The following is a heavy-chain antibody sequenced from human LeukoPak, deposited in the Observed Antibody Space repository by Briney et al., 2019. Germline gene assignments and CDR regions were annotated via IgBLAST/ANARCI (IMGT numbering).Heavy chain of an antibody. D-gene: IGHD3-10*01. CDR3: ARTIWFGEFGVY. J-gene: IGHJ4*02. V-gene: IGHV3-23*01. Sequence: PGGSLRLSCAASGFTFNTYGMTWVRQAPGKGLEWVSAISGSGGSTYYADSVKGRATISRDNSKNTLYLQMNSLRADDTAVYYCARTIWFGEFGVYWGQGTLVTVSS. CDR1: GFTFNTYG. CDR2: ISGSGGST.